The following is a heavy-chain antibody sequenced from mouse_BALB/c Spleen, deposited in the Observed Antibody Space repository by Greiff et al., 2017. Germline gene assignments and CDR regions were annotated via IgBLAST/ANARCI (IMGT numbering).Heavy chain of an antibody. CDR1: GFTFSSYA. CDR3: ASYGNYFDY. Sequence: EVKVVESGGGLVKPGGSLKLSCAASGFTFSSYAMSWVRQTPEKRLEWVATISSGGSYTYYPDSVKGRFTISRDNAKNTLYLQMSSLRSEDTAMYYCASYGNYFDYWGQGTTLTVSS. CDR2: ISSGGSYT. V-gene: IGHV5-9-3*01. J-gene: IGHJ2*01. D-gene: IGHD2-10*02.